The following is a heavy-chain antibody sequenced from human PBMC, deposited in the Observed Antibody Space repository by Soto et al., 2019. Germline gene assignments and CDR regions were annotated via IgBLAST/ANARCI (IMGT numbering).Heavy chain of an antibody. Sequence: SETLSLTCTVSGGSISSDDYYWSWIRQSPGKGLEWIGYIYYSGSTYYNPSLKSRVTISVDPSKNQFSLKLSSVTAADTAVYYWARDFDYMYYFDYWGRGTLVTVSS. D-gene: IGHD3-9*01. CDR1: GGSISSDDYY. CDR2: IYYSGST. CDR3: ARDFDYMYYFDY. J-gene: IGHJ4*02. V-gene: IGHV4-30-4*01.